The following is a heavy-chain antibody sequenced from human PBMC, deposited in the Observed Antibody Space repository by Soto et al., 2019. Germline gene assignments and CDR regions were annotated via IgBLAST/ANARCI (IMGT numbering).Heavy chain of an antibody. Sequence: QITLKESGPPLVKPTQTLTLTCTFSGFSLSTSGVGVGWIRQPPGKALEWLALIYWDDDKRSSPSLKSRLTNTKDTSKNQVVLTMTNMDPVDTATYYCAHSGYNYGTALLDYWGQGTLVTVSS. CDR1: GFSLSTSGVG. CDR2: IYWDDDK. D-gene: IGHD5-18*01. CDR3: AHSGYNYGTALLDY. V-gene: IGHV2-5*02. J-gene: IGHJ4*02.